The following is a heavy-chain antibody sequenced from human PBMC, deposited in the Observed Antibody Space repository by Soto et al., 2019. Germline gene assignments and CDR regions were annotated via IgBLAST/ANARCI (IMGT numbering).Heavy chain of an antibody. CDR1: GFTFSSYA. Sequence: GGSLRLSCAASGFTFSSYAMSWVRQAPGKGLEWVSAISGSGGSTYYADSVKGRFTISRDNSKNTLYLQMNSLRAEDTAVYYCAKDRLREYYYYGMDVWGQGTTVTVSS. J-gene: IGHJ6*02. CDR2: ISGSGGST. CDR3: AKDRLREYYYYGMDV. V-gene: IGHV3-23*01.